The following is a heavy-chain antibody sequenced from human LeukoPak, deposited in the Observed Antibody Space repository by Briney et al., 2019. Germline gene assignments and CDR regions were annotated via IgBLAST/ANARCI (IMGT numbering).Heavy chain of an antibody. Sequence: GRSLRLSCAAPGFTFSSYGMHWVRQAPGKGLEWVAVISYDGSNKYYTDSVKGRFTISRDNSKNTLYLQMNSLSAEDTAVYYCAKDRRILQWLGPPDYWGQGTLVTVSS. J-gene: IGHJ4*02. D-gene: IGHD6-19*01. V-gene: IGHV3-30*18. CDR2: ISYDGSNK. CDR3: AKDRRILQWLGPPDY. CDR1: GFTFSSYG.